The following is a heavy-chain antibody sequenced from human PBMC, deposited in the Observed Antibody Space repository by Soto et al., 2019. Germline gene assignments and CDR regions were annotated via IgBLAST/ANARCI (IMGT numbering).Heavy chain of an antibody. CDR1: GGSFSCYQ. Sequence: PLETLSLTCVVYGGSFSCYQWNWIRQSPGQGLEWIGEINHSGTTKYNPSLESRINLSVDTSKKQFSLKMFSVTAADTAIYYCARGWRFDPWGQGTQVTVSS. J-gene: IGHJ5*02. CDR2: INHSGTT. V-gene: IGHV4-34*01. D-gene: IGHD1-1*01. CDR3: ARGWRFDP.